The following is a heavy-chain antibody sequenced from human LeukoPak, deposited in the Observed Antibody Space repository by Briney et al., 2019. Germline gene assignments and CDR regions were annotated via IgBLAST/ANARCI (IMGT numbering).Heavy chain of an antibody. CDR2: IKQDRSET. J-gene: IGHJ4*02. D-gene: IGHD1-26*01. CDR3: ARDKIVGATNLDF. V-gene: IGHV3-7*01. CDR1: GFTFSDYW. Sequence: GGSLRLSCAASGFTFSDYWMSWVRQAPGKGLEWVANIKQDRSETYYVDSVKGRFTISRDNAKNSLYLQMNSLRADDTAVYYCARDKIVGATNLDFWGQGTLVTVSS.